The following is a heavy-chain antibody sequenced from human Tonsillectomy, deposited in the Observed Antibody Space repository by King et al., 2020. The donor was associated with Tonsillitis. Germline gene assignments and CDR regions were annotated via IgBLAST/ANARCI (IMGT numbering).Heavy chain of an antibody. CDR2: IYYSGST. V-gene: IGHV4-61*01. Sequence: VQLQESGPGLVKPSETLSLTCTVSGGSVSSGSYYWSWIRQPPGKGLEWIGYIYYSGSTKYNPSLKSRVTISVDTSKNQFSLKLSSVTAADTAVYYCATVLGKWLLPDWGQGTLVTVSS. D-gene: IGHD6-19*01. CDR3: ATVLGKWLLPD. J-gene: IGHJ4*02. CDR1: GGSVSSGSYY.